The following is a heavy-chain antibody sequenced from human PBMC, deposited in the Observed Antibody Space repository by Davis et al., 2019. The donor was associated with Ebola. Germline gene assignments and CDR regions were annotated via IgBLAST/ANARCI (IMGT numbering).Heavy chain of an antibody. CDR3: TAFGYSHSLVDY. CDR2: IRRKANSYAT. D-gene: IGHD5-18*01. Sequence: GESLKISCAASGFTFSGSAMHWVRQASGKGLEWAGRIRRKANSYATAYAASVKGKFTISRDDSKNTAYLQMNSLKTEDTAVYYCTAFGYSHSLVDYWGQGTLVTVSS. J-gene: IGHJ4*02. V-gene: IGHV3-73*01. CDR1: GFTFSGSA.